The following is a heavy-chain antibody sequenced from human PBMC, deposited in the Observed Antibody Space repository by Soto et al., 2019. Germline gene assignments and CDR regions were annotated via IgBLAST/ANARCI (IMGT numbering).Heavy chain of an antibody. CDR1: GGSMSTYY. D-gene: IGHD2-15*01. CDR2: IYSSGST. Sequence: SETLSLTCTASGGSMSTYYWNWIRQAPGQRLEWIEYIYSSGSTNYNPSLKRRFAISVDTSKQQFSLNLTSVTAADTAVYYCASAFGVWPPDSGGQGTLVTVSS. CDR3: ASAFGVWPPDS. V-gene: IGHV4-59*01. J-gene: IGHJ1*01.